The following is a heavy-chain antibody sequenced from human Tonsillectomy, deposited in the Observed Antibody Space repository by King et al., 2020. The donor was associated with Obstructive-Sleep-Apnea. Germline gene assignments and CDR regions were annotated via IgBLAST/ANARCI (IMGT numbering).Heavy chain of an antibody. D-gene: IGHD1-14*01. CDR2: ISGSGGSP. V-gene: IGHV3-23*04. CDR1: RFTFSSHV. J-gene: IGHJ6*02. Sequence: VQLVESGGGLVQPGGSLRLSCAASRFTFSSHVMSWVRQAPGKGLEWVSGISGSGGSPYYADSVKGRFTISRDNSKNTLYLQMNSLRAEDTAVYYCLKGTSLSGYYYGMDVWGQGTTVTVSS. CDR3: LKGTSLSGYYYGMDV.